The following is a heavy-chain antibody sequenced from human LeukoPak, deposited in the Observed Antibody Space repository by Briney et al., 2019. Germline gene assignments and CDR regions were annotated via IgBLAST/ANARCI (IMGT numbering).Heavy chain of an antibody. V-gene: IGHV3-48*04. D-gene: IGHD3-3*01. CDR1: GFTFSAYH. J-gene: IGHJ4*02. Sequence: PGGSLRLSCASSGFTFSAYHMNWVRQAPGKGLEWISFISSDSGTLYYADSVKGRFTTSRDIAKNTLYLQMNSLRAEDTGVYYCAKDHYWSIDYWGRGTLVTVSS. CDR2: ISSDSGTL. CDR3: AKDHYWSIDY.